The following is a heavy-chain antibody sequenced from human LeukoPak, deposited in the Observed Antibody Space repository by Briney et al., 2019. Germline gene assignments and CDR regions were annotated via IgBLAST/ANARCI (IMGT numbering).Heavy chain of an antibody. CDR3: ARDRGLSKVPTIIDWFDP. V-gene: IGHV3-7*01. CDR2: IKQEGSEK. Sequence: GGSLRLSCAASGFTFSSRWMSWVRQAPGKGLEWVANIKQEGSEKYYVDSVKGRFTISRDNAKNSLYLQMNSLRAEDTAVYYCARDRGLSKVPTIIDWFDPWGQGTLVTVSS. J-gene: IGHJ5*02. D-gene: IGHD5-12*01. CDR1: GFTFSSRW.